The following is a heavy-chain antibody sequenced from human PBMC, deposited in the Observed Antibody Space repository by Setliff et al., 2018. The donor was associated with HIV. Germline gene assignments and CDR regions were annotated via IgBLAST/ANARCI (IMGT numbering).Heavy chain of an antibody. V-gene: IGHV4-34*01. J-gene: IGHJ2*01. CDR3: ARVLVGATMTYFDL. D-gene: IGHD1-26*01. CDR1: GGSFSGYY. Sequence: PSETLSLTCAVYGGSFSGYYWSWIRQPPGKGLEWIGDINPSGITHYNPSLKSRVTMSADTSKNQFSLKLSSTTAADTAVYYCARVLVGATMTYFDLWGRGTLVTVSS. CDR2: INPSGIT.